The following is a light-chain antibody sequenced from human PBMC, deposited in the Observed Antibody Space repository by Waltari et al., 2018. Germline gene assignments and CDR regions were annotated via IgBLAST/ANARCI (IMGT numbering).Light chain of an antibody. CDR1: PDISRF. Sequence: DIQLTQSPSFLSASTGDTVTITCRASPDISRFLAWYQQKSGKAPKLLLSAASTLQRGVPCRFSGSGSGTEFTLTISGLQPEDFATYYCQQINTYPWTFGQGTKVEIK. CDR2: AAS. CDR3: QQINTYPWT. J-gene: IGKJ1*01. V-gene: IGKV1-9*01.